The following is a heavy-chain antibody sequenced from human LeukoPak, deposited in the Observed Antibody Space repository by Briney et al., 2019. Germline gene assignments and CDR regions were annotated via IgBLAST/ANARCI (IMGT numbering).Heavy chain of an antibody. D-gene: IGHD5-18*01. CDR2: ISSSGSTI. J-gene: IGHJ6*02. Sequence: GGSLRLSCAAPGFTFSDYYMSWIRQAPGKGLEWVSYISSSGSTIYYADSVKGRFTISRDNAKNSLYLQMNSLRAEDTAVYYCARETRPYSYGSPNYYYYGMDVWGQGTTVTVSS. CDR3: ARETRPYSYGSPNYYYYGMDV. V-gene: IGHV3-11*01. CDR1: GFTFSDYY.